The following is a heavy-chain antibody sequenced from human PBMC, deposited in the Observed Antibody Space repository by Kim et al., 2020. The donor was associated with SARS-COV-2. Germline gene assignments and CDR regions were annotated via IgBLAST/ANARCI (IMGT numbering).Heavy chain of an antibody. J-gene: IGHJ4*02. D-gene: IGHD1-26*01. CDR1: GGSITTSTYY. Sequence: SETLSLTCSVSGGSITTSTYYWGWIRQPPGKGLEWIGSIYYSGITYYNPSLKSRVIISGDTSKNQFSLKLSSVTAADTAVYYCARGLLRSGSYFDYWGQGTLVTVSS. CDR3: ARGLLRSGSYFDY. V-gene: IGHV4-39*01. CDR2: IYYSGIT.